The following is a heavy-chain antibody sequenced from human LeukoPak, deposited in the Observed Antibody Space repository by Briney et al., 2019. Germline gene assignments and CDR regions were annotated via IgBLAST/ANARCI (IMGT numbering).Heavy chain of an antibody. CDR2: INPNSGGT. Sequence: GASVKVSCKASGYTFTSYYMHWVRPAPGQGLEWMGWINPNSGGTNYAQKFQGRVTMTRDTSISTAYMELSRLRSDDTAVYYCARELRYFDWLLPLDAFDIWGQGTMVTVSS. D-gene: IGHD3-9*01. J-gene: IGHJ3*02. CDR1: GYTFTSYY. V-gene: IGHV1-2*02. CDR3: ARELRYFDWLLPLDAFDI.